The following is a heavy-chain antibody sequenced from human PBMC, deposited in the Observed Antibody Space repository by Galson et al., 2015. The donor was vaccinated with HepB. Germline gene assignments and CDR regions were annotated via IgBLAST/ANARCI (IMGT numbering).Heavy chain of an antibody. J-gene: IGHJ4*02. V-gene: IGHV1-18*04. D-gene: IGHD3-16*01. Sequence: SVKVSCKASGYIFINYGISWVRQAPGQGLEWMGWISAINGTTHYAQKLQGRVTMTRDTSTSTAYMELRSLRSDDTAMYYCARALGDDYVPLFDYWGQATLVTVSS. CDR1: GYIFINYG. CDR2: ISAINGTT. CDR3: ARALGDDYVPLFDY.